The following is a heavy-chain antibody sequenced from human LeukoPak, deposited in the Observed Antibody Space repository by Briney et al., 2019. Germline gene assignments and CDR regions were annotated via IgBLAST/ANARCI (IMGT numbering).Heavy chain of an antibody. CDR1: GFTFSSYA. J-gene: IGHJ4*02. D-gene: IGHD6-13*01. CDR3: VKGPLAAAGTIFDY. CDR2: IISNGGST. V-gene: IGHV3-64*05. Sequence: GSLMLSCSASGFTFSSYAMHWVRQAPGKGLEYVSAIISNGGSTYYADSVKGRFTISRDNSKNTLYIQMSSLRAEDTAVYYCVKGPLAAAGTIFDYWGQGTLVTVSS.